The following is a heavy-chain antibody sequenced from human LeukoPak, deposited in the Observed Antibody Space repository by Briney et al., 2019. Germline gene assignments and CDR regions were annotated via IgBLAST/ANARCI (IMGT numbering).Heavy chain of an antibody. CDR2: ISSSSSYI. CDR3: AREILAPGKTHDY. V-gene: IGHV3-21*01. Sequence: GGSLRLSCAASGFTFSIYSMNWVRQAPGKGLEWVSYISSSSSYIYQADSVKGRFTISRDNAKNSLYLQMNSLRAEDTAVYYCAREILAPGKTHDYWGQGTLVTVSS. CDR1: GFTFSIYS. J-gene: IGHJ4*02.